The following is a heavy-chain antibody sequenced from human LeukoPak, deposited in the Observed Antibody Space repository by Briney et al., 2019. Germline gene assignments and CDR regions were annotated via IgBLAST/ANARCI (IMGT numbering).Heavy chain of an antibody. CDR3: ATTSSGYYHNPYYFDY. CDR1: GGSISSYY. V-gene: IGHV4-59*01. D-gene: IGHD3-22*01. J-gene: IGHJ4*02. CDR2: IYYSGST. Sequence: SETLSLTCTVSGGSISSYYWSWIRQPPGKGLEWIGYIYYSGSTNYNPSLKSRVTISVDTSKKQFSLKLSPVTAADTAVYYCATTSSGYYHNPYYFDYWGQGTLVTVSS.